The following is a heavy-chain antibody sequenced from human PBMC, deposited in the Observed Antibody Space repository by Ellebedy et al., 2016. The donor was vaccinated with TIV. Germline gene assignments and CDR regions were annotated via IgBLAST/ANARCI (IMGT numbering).Heavy chain of an antibody. CDR1: GGSISNYY. J-gene: IGHJ3*02. Sequence: MPSETLSLTCTVSGGSISNYYWTWIRQPPGKGLEWIGYIYYSGSTSYNPSLKSRVTISVDTSKNQFSLGLSSVTAADTAVYYCARHGTGVLRGAFDIWGQGTMVIVSS. CDR3: ARHGTGVLRGAFDI. V-gene: IGHV4-59*08. CDR2: IYYSGST. D-gene: IGHD1-1*01.